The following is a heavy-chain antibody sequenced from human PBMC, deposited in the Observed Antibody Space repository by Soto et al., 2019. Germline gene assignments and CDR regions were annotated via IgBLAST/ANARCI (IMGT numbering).Heavy chain of an antibody. V-gene: IGHV3-30-3*01. D-gene: IGHD3-3*01. CDR3: ARGRLDWDPKDAFDI. Sequence: PGGSLRLSCAASGFTFSSYAMHWVRQAPGKGLEWVAVISYDGSNKYYADSVKGRFTTSRDNSKNTLYLQMNSLRAEDTAVYYCARGRLDWDPKDAFDIWGQGTMVTVSS. CDR2: ISYDGSNK. CDR1: GFTFSSYA. J-gene: IGHJ3*02.